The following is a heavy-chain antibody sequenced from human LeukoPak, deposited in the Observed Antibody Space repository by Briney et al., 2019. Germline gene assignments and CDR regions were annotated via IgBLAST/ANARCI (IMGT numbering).Heavy chain of an antibody. CDR3: ASGLRCWEWLSVDC. CDR1: GCTFRHYT. CDR2: IIPIHGKA. V-gene: IGHV1-69*02. Sequence: SAVKVSRQASGCTFRHYTIRWVGPPPGQGRDWMGRIIPIHGKANYPQKLQDRVTHTADKSSSTALLELRSLRSEDTAVYYCASGLRCWEWLSVDCWGHGTPVTASS. J-gene: IGHJ5*01. D-gene: IGHD3-3*01.